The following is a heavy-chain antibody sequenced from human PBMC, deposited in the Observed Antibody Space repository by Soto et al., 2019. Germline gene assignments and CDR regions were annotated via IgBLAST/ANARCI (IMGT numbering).Heavy chain of an antibody. CDR1: VFTFSSYG. CDR3: ARDSEIRYCSGGSCYSPYYYGMDV. D-gene: IGHD2-15*01. J-gene: IGHJ6*02. CDR2: IWYDGSNK. Sequence: PWWSLRLCCSASVFTFSSYGMHWVRQAPGKGLEWVAVIWYDGSNKYYADSVKGRFTISRDNSKNTLYLQMNSLRAEDTAVYYCARDSEIRYCSGGSCYSPYYYGMDVWGQGTTVTVSS. V-gene: IGHV3-33*01.